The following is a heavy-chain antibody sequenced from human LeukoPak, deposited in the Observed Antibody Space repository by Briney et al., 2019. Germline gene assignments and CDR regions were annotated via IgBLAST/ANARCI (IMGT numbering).Heavy chain of an antibody. CDR1: GGTFSSYA. J-gene: IGHJ4*02. V-gene: IGHV1-18*01. CDR3: ARAVVTSEGEAFDY. CDR2: ISAYNGNT. D-gene: IGHD4-23*01. Sequence: ASVKVSCKASGGTFSSYAISWVRQAPGQGLEWMGWISAYNGNTNYAQKLQGRVTMTTDTSTSTAYMELRSLRSDDTAVYYCARAVVTSEGEAFDYWGQGTLVTVSS.